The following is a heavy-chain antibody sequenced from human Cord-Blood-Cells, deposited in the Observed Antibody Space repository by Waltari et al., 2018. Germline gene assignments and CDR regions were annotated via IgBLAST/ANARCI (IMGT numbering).Heavy chain of an antibody. D-gene: IGHD3-3*01. CDR1: GGSISSGGYY. Sequence: QVQLQESGPGLVKPSQTLSLTCTVPGGSISSGGYYWSWIRQHPGKGLEWIGYIYYSGSTYYNPSLKSRVTISVDTSKNQFSLKLSSVTAADTAVYYCASSTYDFWSGYYFDYWGQGTLVTVSS. V-gene: IGHV4-31*03. CDR2: IYYSGST. CDR3: ASSTYDFWSGYYFDY. J-gene: IGHJ4*02.